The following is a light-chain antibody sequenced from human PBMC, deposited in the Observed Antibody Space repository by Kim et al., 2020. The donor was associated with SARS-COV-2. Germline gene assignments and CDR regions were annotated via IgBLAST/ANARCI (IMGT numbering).Light chain of an antibody. CDR3: AAWDDSLNGWV. Sequence: GQRVTISCSGSSSNIGSNNVNWYQQVPGTAPKLLIYSNNERPSGVPDRFSGSKSGTSASLAISGLQSEDEADYYCAAWDDSLNGWVFGGGTQLTVL. CDR2: SNN. CDR1: SSNIGSNN. V-gene: IGLV1-44*01. J-gene: IGLJ3*02.